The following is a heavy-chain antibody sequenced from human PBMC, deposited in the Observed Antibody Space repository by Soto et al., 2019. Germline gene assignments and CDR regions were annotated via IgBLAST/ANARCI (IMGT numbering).Heavy chain of an antibody. CDR1: GFTFSSYA. CDR3: AKGSQRYFDWLGWFDP. Sequence: EVQLLESGGGLVQPGGSLRLSCAASGFTFSSYAMSWVRQAPGKGLEWVSAISGSGGSTYYADSVKGRFTNSRDNSTNTLYLQMNSLRAEDTAVYYCAKGSQRYFDWLGWFDPWGQGTLVTVSS. CDR2: ISGSGGST. J-gene: IGHJ5*02. V-gene: IGHV3-23*01. D-gene: IGHD3-9*01.